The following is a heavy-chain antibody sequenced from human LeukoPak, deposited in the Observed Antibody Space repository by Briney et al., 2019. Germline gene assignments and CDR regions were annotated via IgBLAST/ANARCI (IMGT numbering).Heavy chain of an antibody. Sequence: SETLSLTCAVYGGSFSGYYWSWIRQPPGKGLEWIGYIYYSGSTNYNPSLKSRVTISVDTSKNQFSLKLSSVTAADTAVYYCASAYDSSGYYYGTDAFDIWGQGTMVTVSS. J-gene: IGHJ3*02. V-gene: IGHV4-59*08. CDR3: ASAYDSSGYYYGTDAFDI. CDR1: GGSFSGYY. CDR2: IYYSGST. D-gene: IGHD3-22*01.